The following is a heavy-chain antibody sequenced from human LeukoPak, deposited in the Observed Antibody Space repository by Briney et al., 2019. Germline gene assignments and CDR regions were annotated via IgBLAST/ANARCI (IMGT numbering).Heavy chain of an antibody. J-gene: IGHJ3*02. V-gene: IGHV1-69*05. Sequence: GASVTVSCMASVPTFTSYAINWVRQAPGQGLEWMGGFIPIFGSPTYAQKFQGRVTFTTDESTSTAYMALSNLRSDDTAVFYCAGFFYDSSGAAFDIWGQGTMVTVSS. D-gene: IGHD3-22*01. CDR1: VPTFTSYA. CDR2: FIPIFGSP. CDR3: AGFFYDSSGAAFDI.